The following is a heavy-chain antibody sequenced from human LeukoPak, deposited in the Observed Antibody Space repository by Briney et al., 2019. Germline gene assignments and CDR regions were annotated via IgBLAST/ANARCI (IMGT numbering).Heavy chain of an antibody. CDR3: KSGGAAPGSFDN. CDR1: GFTFSDYW. Sequence: SGGSLRLSCAASGFTFSDYWMSWMRQAPGKGLEWVANIKYDGDEEYYVDSVKGRFTISRDNAKSSLYLQLNSLRVEDTAVYYCKSGGAAPGSFDNWGQGTLVTVSP. D-gene: IGHD6-13*01. J-gene: IGHJ4*02. V-gene: IGHV3-7*01. CDR2: IKYDGDEE.